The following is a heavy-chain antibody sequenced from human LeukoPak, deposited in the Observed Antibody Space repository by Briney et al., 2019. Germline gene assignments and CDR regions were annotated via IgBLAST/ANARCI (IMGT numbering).Heavy chain of an antibody. Sequence: ASVKVSCKASGYTFTYYYMHWVRQAPGQGLEWMGWITPSGGTNYPQKFQGRVAITWDTSITTAYMDLSRLTSDDTAVYYCARDRYGDGFAHLDYWGQGALVTVSS. D-gene: IGHD5-24*01. V-gene: IGHV1-2*02. CDR2: ITPSGGT. CDR1: GYTFTYYY. CDR3: ARDRYGDGFAHLDY. J-gene: IGHJ4*02.